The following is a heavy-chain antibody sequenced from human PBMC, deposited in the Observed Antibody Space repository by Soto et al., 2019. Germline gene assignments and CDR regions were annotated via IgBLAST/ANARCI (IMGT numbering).Heavy chain of an antibody. CDR2: IRTKLHSATT. Sequence: PGGSLRLSCSGSGFTFGGFAMSWVRQAPGKGLEWVAFIRTKLHSATTEHAANVRCRFTISRADSKGIVYLQMSSVKSTAVAVYYCTRDDARENSIRRDHYYYGMEVWGQGTTVTVSS. D-gene: IGHD3-3*02. CDR1: GFTFGGFA. J-gene: IGHJ6*02. V-gene: IGHV3-49*04. CDR3: TRDDARENSIRRDHYYYGMEV.